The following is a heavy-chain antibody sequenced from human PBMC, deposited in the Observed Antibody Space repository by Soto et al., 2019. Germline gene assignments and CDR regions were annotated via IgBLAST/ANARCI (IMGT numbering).Heavy chain of an antibody. CDR2: IYYSGST. J-gene: IGHJ6*02. CDR1: GGSISSGGYY. Sequence: PSETLSLTCTVSGGSISSGGYYWGWIRPPPGKGLEWIGSIYYSGSTYYNPSLKSRVTISVDTSKNQFSLKLSSVTAADTAVYYCAGSFITIFGVVLSPYYYYYGMDVWGQGTTVTVSS. D-gene: IGHD3-3*01. V-gene: IGHV4-39*01. CDR3: AGSFITIFGVVLSPYYYYYGMDV.